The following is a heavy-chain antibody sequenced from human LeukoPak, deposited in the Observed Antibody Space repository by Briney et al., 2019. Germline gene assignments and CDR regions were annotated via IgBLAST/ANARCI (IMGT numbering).Heavy chain of an antibody. CDR3: AKEPSCSGGSCYYFDY. CDR1: GFTFSSYA. D-gene: IGHD2-15*01. Sequence: QPGGSLRLSCVASGFTFSSYATSWVRQAPGKGLEWVSAISGSGGSTYYADSVKGRFTISRDNSKNTLDLQMNSLRAEDTAIYYCAKEPSCSGGSCYYFDYWGQGTLVTVSS. CDR2: ISGSGGST. J-gene: IGHJ4*02. V-gene: IGHV3-23*01.